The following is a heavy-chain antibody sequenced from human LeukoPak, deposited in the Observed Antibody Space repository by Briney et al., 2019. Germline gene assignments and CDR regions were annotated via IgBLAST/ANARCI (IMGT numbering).Heavy chain of an antibody. J-gene: IGHJ4*02. CDR1: GFTFSSYA. D-gene: IGHD5-18*01. V-gene: IGHV3-23*01. CDR2: ISASGGIT. CDR3: ARDQGIYSYGDNYFDY. Sequence: PGGSLRLSCAASGFTFSSYAMSWVRQAPGKGLEWVSTISASGGITYYADSVKGRFTISRDNAKNSLYLQMNSLRAEDTAVYYCARDQGIYSYGDNYFDYWGQGTLVTVSS.